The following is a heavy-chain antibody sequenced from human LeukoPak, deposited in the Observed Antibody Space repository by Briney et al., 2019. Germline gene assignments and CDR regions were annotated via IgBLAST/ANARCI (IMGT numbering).Heavy chain of an antibody. CDR2: INPNSGGT. Sequence: ASVKVSCKASGYTFTGYYMHWVRQAPGQGLEWMGWINPNSGGTNYAQKFQGRVTMTRDTSISTAYMELSRLRSDDTAVYYCARGPYDYVWGNYRYTGDAFDIWGHGTVVTVSS. D-gene: IGHD3-16*02. CDR1: GYTFTGYY. CDR3: ARGPYDYVWGNYRYTGDAFDI. V-gene: IGHV1-2*02. J-gene: IGHJ3*02.